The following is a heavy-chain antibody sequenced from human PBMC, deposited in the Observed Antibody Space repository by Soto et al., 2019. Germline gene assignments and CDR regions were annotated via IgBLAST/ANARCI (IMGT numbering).Heavy chain of an antibody. CDR1: GTSIISYC. Sequence: SETLSLTCTVSGTSIISYCWSWIRQPPGKGLEWIANIHYSGTTNYNPSLASRVTLSVDTSKNQFSLKMTSVTAADTAVYYCARLNSDSSGYDIDYWGQGTLVTVSS. V-gene: IGHV4-59*12. D-gene: IGHD3-22*01. CDR2: IHYSGTT. J-gene: IGHJ4*02. CDR3: ARLNSDSSGYDIDY.